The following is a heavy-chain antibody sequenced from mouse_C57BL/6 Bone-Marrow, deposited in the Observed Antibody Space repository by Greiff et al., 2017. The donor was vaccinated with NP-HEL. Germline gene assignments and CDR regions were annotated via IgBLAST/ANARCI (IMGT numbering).Heavy chain of an antibody. J-gene: IGHJ4*01. CDR1: GYTFTSYW. CDR2: IYPGSGST. Sequence: QVQLQQPGAELVKPGASVKMSCKASGYTFTSYWITWVKQRPGQGLEWIGDIYPGSGSTNYNEKFKSKATLTVDTSSSTAYMQLSSLTAEDSAVYYCAKDYDDYAMDYWGQGTSVTVSS. D-gene: IGHD2-4*01. V-gene: IGHV1-55*01. CDR3: AKDYDDYAMDY.